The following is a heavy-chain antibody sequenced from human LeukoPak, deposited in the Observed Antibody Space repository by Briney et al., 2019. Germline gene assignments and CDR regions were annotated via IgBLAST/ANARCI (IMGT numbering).Heavy chain of an antibody. D-gene: IGHD3-22*01. CDR2: IYYSGST. Sequence: SQTLSLTCTVSGGSISSGSYYWSWIRQPAGKGLEWIGYIYYSGSTNYNPSLKSRVTISVDTSKTQFSLKLSSVTAADTAVYYCARHQPSYYYDSSGHDAFDIWGQGTMVTVSS. J-gene: IGHJ3*02. V-gene: IGHV4-61*09. CDR3: ARHQPSYYYDSSGHDAFDI. CDR1: GGSISSGSYY.